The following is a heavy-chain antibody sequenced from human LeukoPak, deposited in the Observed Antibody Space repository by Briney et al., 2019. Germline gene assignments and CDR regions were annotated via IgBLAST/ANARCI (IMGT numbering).Heavy chain of an antibody. J-gene: IGHJ6*03. CDR1: GYSISSGYY. CDR2: IYHSGST. CDR3: ARGRVSSSTWYSTYYYFFYMDF. Sequence: SETLSLTCAVSGYSISSGYYWGWSRQPPGKGLEWIGSIYHSGSTYYNPSLNGRVSISRDTSNNFFSLRLRSVTAADTAVYFCARGRVSSSTWYSTYYYFFYMDFWGKGTTVTVSS. V-gene: IGHV4-38-2*01. D-gene: IGHD4-11*01.